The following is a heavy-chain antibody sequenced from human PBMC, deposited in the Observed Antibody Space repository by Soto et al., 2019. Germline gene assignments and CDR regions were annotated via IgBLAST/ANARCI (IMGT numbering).Heavy chain of an antibody. D-gene: IGHD4-17*01. Sequence: ASVKVSCKASGYTFTSYYMHWVRQAPGQGLGWMGIINPSGGSTSYAQKFQGRVTMTRDTSTSTVYMELSSLRSEDTAVYYCARDPAGSVTTPYYYGMDVWGQGTTVTVSS. CDR3: ARDPAGSVTTPYYYGMDV. J-gene: IGHJ6*02. V-gene: IGHV1-46*01. CDR2: INPSGGST. CDR1: GYTFTSYY.